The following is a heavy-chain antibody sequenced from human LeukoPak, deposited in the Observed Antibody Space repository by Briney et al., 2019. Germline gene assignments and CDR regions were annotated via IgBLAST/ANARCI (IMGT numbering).Heavy chain of an antibody. D-gene: IGHD1-7*01. CDR1: GYTLTELS. J-gene: IGHJ6*03. V-gene: IGHV1-24*01. CDR2: FDPEDGET. Sequence: ASVKVSCKVSGYTLTELSMHWVRQAPGKGLEWMGGFDPEDGETIYAQKFQGRVTMTEDTSTDTAYMELSSLRSEDTAVYYCATGGGSGTFRAPLTRYYYYYYMDVWGKGTTVTVSS. CDR3: ATGGGSGTFRAPLTRYYYYYYMDV.